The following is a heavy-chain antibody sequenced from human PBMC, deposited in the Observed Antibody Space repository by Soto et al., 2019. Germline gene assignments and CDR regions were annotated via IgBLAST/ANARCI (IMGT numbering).Heavy chain of an antibody. CDR1: GGSISSDC. CDR2: IYYSGST. Sequence: WETRCLTWTGSGGSISSDCWSWIRQPPGKGLEWSGYIYYSGSTNYNPSLQSRVTISVDTSKNQFSLRLSSVTAADTAVYYCARDWSGYGAISDAFDIWRQGTMVTVPS. V-gene: IGHV4-59*01. CDR3: ARDWSGYGAISDAFDI. D-gene: IGHD4-17*01. J-gene: IGHJ3*02.